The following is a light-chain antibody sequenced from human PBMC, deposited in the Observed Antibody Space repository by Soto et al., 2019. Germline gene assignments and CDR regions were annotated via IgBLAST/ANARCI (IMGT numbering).Light chain of an antibody. Sequence: DIQMTQSPSTLSVSVGARATITCRASQSISSWLAWYPQKPGKAPKLLIYDASSLESGVPSRFSGSGSGTDFTLTISRLEPEDFAVFYCQHYDSLPITFGQGTRLEI. J-gene: IGKJ5*01. CDR1: QSISSW. V-gene: IGKV1-5*01. CDR2: DAS. CDR3: QHYDSLPIT.